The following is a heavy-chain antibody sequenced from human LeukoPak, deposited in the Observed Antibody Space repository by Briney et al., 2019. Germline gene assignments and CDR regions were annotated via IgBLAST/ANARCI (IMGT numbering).Heavy chain of an antibody. J-gene: IGHJ5*02. Sequence: GGSLRLSCAASGLTLSSHAMSWARRSPGKGLDWVSGISGSGCSTYYADSVKGRFTISRDNCKDALYLQMNRLRAEDTAVYYCAKDGVDDRGYYYDSSKGCCDPWGQGTLVTVSS. CDR3: AKDGVDDRGYYYDSSKGCCDP. D-gene: IGHD3-22*01. V-gene: IGHV3-23*01. CDR2: ISGSGCST. CDR1: GLTLSSHA.